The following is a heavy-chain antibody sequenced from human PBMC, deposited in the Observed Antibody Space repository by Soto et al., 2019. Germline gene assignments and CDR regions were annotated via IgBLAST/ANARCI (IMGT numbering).Heavy chain of an antibody. Sequence: QVQLVQSGAEVKKPGSSVKVSCKASGGTFSSYAISWVLQAPGQGLERMGGIIPIFGTANYAQKFQGRVTMTADEATSTAYMELRSLSSEDTAVYYCARHVPAAGYYYGMDVWGQGTTVTVSS. CDR1: GGTFSSYA. D-gene: IGHD2-2*01. V-gene: IGHV1-69*12. J-gene: IGHJ6*02. CDR2: IIPIFGTA. CDR3: ARHVPAAGYYYGMDV.